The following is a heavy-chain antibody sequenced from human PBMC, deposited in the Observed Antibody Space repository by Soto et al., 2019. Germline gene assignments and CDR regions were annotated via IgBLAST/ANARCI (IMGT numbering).Heavy chain of an antibody. CDR1: GFIFENFG. Sequence: GGSLRLSCAASGFIFENFGMSWVRQAPGKGLEWISSISGSGFKKYYADSVRGRFTISRDSSKSTVYLELNNLSAEDTAVYHCAKNQGVELVPLATVDWFDPWGQGSVVTVSS. V-gene: IGHV3-23*01. D-gene: IGHD1-26*01. CDR3: AKNQGVELVPLATVDWFDP. J-gene: IGHJ5*02. CDR2: ISGSGFKK.